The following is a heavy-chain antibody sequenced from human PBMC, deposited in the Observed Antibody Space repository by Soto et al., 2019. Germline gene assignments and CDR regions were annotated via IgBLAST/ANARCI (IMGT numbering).Heavy chain of an antibody. Sequence: GGSLRLSCAASGFTFSSYAMHWVRQAPGKGLEWVAVISYDGSNKYYADSVKGRFTISRDNSKNTLYLQMNSLRAEDTAVYYCARGGARRDGYKFDYWGQGTLVTVSS. CDR1: GFTFSSYA. J-gene: IGHJ4*02. CDR3: ARGGARRDGYKFDY. CDR2: ISYDGSNK. D-gene: IGHD5-12*01. V-gene: IGHV3-30-3*01.